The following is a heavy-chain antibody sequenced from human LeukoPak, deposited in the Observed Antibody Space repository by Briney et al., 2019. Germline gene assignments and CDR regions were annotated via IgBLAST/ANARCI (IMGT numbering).Heavy chain of an antibody. J-gene: IGHJ4*02. CDR2: IYYSGST. Sequence: SQTLSLTCTVSGGSISSSSYYWGWIRQPPGKGLEWIGSIYYSGSTYYNPSLKSRVTISVDTSKNQFSLKLSSVTAADTAVYYCAREASSRGASFDYWGQGTLVTVSS. CDR3: AREASSRGASFDY. CDR1: GGSISSSSYY. D-gene: IGHD1-26*01. V-gene: IGHV4-39*07.